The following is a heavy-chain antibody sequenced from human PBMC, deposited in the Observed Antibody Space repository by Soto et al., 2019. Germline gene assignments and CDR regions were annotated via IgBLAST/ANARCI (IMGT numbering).Heavy chain of an antibody. CDR1: GFTVSSNY. CDR2: IYSGGST. D-gene: IGHD5-18*01. J-gene: IGHJ3*02. Sequence: EVPLVESGGGLIQPGGSLRLSCAASGFTVSSNYMSWVRQAPGKGLEWVSVIYSGGSTYYADSVKGRFTISRDNSKNTLYLQMNSLRAEDTAVYYCASTAMDDAFDIWGQGTMVTVSS. CDR3: ASTAMDDAFDI. V-gene: IGHV3-53*01.